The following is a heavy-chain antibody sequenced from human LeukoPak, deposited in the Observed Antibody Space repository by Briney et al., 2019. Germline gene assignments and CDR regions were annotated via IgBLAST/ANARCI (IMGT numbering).Heavy chain of an antibody. CDR2: IYYSGST. Sequence: SETLSLTCTVSGGSISSSSYYWGWIRQPPGKGLEWIGSIYYSGSTYYNPSLKSRVTISVDTSKNQFSLKLSSVTAADTAVYYCATGRGSGDAFDIWGQGTMVTVSS. D-gene: IGHD1-26*01. V-gene: IGHV4-39*07. CDR3: ATGRGSGDAFDI. CDR1: GGSISSSSYY. J-gene: IGHJ3*02.